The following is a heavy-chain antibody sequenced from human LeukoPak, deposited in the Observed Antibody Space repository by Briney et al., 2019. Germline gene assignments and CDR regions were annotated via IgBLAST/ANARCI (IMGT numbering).Heavy chain of an antibody. Sequence: SGPTLVKPTQTLTLTCTFSGFSLSTSGVGVGWIRQPPGKALEWLALIYWDDDKRYSPSLKSRITITKDTSKNQVVLTMTNMDPVDTATYYCARRTAIEWFDPWGQGTLVTVSS. CDR2: IYWDDDK. CDR1: GFSLSTSGVG. D-gene: IGHD2-21*02. V-gene: IGHV2-5*02. CDR3: ARRTAIEWFDP. J-gene: IGHJ5*02.